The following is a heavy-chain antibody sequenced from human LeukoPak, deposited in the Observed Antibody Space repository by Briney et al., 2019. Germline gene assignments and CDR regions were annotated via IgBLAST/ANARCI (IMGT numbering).Heavy chain of an antibody. J-gene: IGHJ4*02. V-gene: IGHV3-30-3*01. D-gene: IGHD3-10*01. CDR3: ARDAPMVRGVTDY. Sequence: GGSLRLSCAASGFTFSSYAMHWVRQAPGKGLEWVAVISYDGSNEYYADSVKGRFTISRDNSKNTLYLQMNSLRAEDTAVYYCARDAPMVRGVTDYWGQGTLVTVSS. CDR2: ISYDGSNE. CDR1: GFTFSSYA.